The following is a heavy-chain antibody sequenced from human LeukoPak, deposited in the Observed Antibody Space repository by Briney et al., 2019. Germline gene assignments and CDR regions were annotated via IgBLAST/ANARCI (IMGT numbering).Heavy chain of an antibody. V-gene: IGHV4-38-2*01. CDR1: GYSISSGYY. J-gene: IGHJ4*02. D-gene: IGHD3-22*01. CDR2: IYHSGST. Sequence: SETLSLTCAVSGYSISSGYYWGWIRPPPGKGLEWIGSIYHSGSTYYNPSLKSRVTISVDTSKNRFSLKLSSVTAADTAVYYCAEGTMIVGYFDYWGQGTLVTVSS. CDR3: AEGTMIVGYFDY.